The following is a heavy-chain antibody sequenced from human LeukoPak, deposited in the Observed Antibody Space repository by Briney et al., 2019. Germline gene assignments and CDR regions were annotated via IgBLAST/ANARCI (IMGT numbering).Heavy chain of an antibody. Sequence: GRFTISRDNAKNSLYLQMNSLRVEDTAVYYCARENRNSGDGYYFDHWGQGTLVTVSS. CDR3: ARENRNSGDGYYFDH. J-gene: IGHJ4*02. V-gene: IGHV3-11*06. D-gene: IGHD5-12*01.